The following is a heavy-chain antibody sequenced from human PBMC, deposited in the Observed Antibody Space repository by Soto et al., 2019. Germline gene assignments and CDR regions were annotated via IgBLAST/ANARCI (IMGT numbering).Heavy chain of an antibody. D-gene: IGHD1-1*01. Sequence: QVQLVESGGGVVQPGRSLRLSCAASGFTFSSYAMHWVRQAPGKGLEWVAVISYDGSNKYYADSVKGRFTISRDNSKNTLYLKMNRLRDADTAVYYCASLLEDVDWNLDYWGQGTLVTVSS. CDR3: ASLLEDVDWNLDY. CDR1: GFTFSSYA. CDR2: ISYDGSNK. J-gene: IGHJ4*02. V-gene: IGHV3-30-3*01.